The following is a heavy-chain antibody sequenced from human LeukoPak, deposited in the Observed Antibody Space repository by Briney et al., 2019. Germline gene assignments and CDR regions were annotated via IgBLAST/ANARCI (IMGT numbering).Heavy chain of an antibody. CDR2: TYYRSKWNN. CDR1: GDSVSSNSVA. V-gene: IGHV6-1*01. CDR3: VRAHNWNFGY. Sequence: SQTLSLTCVISGDSVSSNSVAWNWIRQSPSRGLEWLGRTYYRSKWNNDYATSVKSRITINPDTSKNQFSLQLNSVTPEDTAIYYCVRAHNWNFGYWGQGTLVTVSS. D-gene: IGHD1-7*01. J-gene: IGHJ4*02.